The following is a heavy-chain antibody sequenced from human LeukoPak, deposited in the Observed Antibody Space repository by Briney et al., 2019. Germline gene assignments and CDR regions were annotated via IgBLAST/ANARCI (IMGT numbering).Heavy chain of an antibody. CDR1: GFTFSSYS. Sequence: GGSLRLSCAASGFTFSSYSMNWVRQAPGKGLEWVSSISSSSSYIYYAGSVKGRFTISRDNAKSSLYLQMNSLRAEDTAVYYCARETEPLDYGDSTNLDYWGQGTLVTVSS. CDR3: ARETEPLDYGDSTNLDY. V-gene: IGHV3-21*01. J-gene: IGHJ4*02. CDR2: ISSSSSYI. D-gene: IGHD4-17*01.